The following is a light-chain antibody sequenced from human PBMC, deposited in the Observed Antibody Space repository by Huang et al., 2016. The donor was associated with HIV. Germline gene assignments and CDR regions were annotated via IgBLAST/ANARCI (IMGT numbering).Light chain of an antibody. V-gene: IGKV3-11*01. CDR1: QSVSSY. J-gene: IGKJ5*01. Sequence: EIVLTQSPATLSLSPGERATLSCRASQSVSSYLAWYQPKPGQAPRLLIYDASNRATGIPARFSGSGSGTDFTLTISSLEPEDFAVYYCQQRSNWPPGFGQGTRLEIK. CDR3: QQRSNWPPG. CDR2: DAS.